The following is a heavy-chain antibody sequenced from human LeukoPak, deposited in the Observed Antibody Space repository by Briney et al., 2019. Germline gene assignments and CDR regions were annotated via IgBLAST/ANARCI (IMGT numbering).Heavy chain of an antibody. J-gene: IGHJ4*02. CDR3: ARVDFDILTGYHTPDN. V-gene: IGHV3-48*03. Sequence: QPGGSLRLSCAASGFTFRNYEMNWVRQAPGKGLERVSYISSSGSTIYYADSVKGRFTISRDNAKNSLYLQMNSLRAEDTAVYYCARVDFDILTGYHTPDNWGQGTLVTVSS. CDR1: GFTFRNYE. D-gene: IGHD3-9*01. CDR2: ISSSGSTI.